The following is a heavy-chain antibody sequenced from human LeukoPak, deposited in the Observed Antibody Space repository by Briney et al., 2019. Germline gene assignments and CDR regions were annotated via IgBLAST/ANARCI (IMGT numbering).Heavy chain of an antibody. CDR1: GGSISSSSYY. CDR2: IYYDGST. J-gene: IGHJ4*02. CDR3: ARINYGDY. V-gene: IGHV4-39*07. Sequence: SETLSLTCTVSGGSISSSSYYWGWIRQPPGKGLEWIGTIYYDGSTYYNPSLKSRVTISVDTSKNQFSLKLSSVTAADTAVYYCARINYGDYWGQGTLVTVSS.